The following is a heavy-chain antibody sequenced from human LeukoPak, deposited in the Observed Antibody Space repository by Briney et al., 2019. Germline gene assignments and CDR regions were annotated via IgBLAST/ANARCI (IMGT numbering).Heavy chain of an antibody. J-gene: IGHJ3*01. D-gene: IGHD3-16*02. CDR2: IYYSGST. CDR3: AAPIYDYVWGSYRPGAFDV. V-gene: IGHV4-39*01. Sequence: SETLSLTCTVSGGSISSSSYYWGWIRQPPGKGLEWIGSIYYSGSTYYNPSLKSRVTISVDTSKNQFSLKLSSVTAADTAVYYCAAPIYDYVWGSYRPGAFDVWSQGRMVTVSS. CDR1: GGSISSSSYY.